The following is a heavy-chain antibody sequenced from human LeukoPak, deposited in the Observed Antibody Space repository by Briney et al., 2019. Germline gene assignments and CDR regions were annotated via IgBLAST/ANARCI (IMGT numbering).Heavy chain of an antibody. CDR3: ARHPSSTWPYYFDY. Sequence: GESLKISCQGSGYSFTNYWIGWVRQMPGKGLEWMGIIYPGDSDTRYSPSFQGQVTISADKSVSTAYLQWSGLKASDTAMYYCARHPSSTWPYYFDYWGQGTLVTVSS. CDR2: IYPGDSDT. J-gene: IGHJ4*02. D-gene: IGHD6-13*01. CDR1: GYSFTNYW. V-gene: IGHV5-51*01.